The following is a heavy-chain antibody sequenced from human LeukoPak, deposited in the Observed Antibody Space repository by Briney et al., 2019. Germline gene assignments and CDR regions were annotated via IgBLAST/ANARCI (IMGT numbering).Heavy chain of an antibody. V-gene: IGHV4-38-2*01. Sequence: ETLSLTWAVSGYSISSCYYWGWLRQPPGKGREWMGSIYHSGSTYYNPSIKTRVTISVDTPKTQSSLKLSSVSAADEAVSYCARSVLSWYGDDANWFDPWGQGTLVTVSS. CDR3: ARSVLSWYGDDANWFDP. J-gene: IGHJ5*02. D-gene: IGHD4-17*01. CDR2: IYHSGST. CDR1: GYSISSCYY.